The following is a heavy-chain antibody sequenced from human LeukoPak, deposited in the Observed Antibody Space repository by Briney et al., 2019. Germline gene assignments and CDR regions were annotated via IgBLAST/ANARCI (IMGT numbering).Heavy chain of an antibody. CDR1: GFTFSSYA. CDR3: AKSRGYSSSWYFDY. CDR2: ISGSGYNT. J-gene: IGHJ4*02. Sequence: HAGGSLRLSYTASGFTFSSYAMSWVRQAPGKGLEWVSGISGSGYNTYNADSVKGRFTISRDNSKNTLYLQMNSLRAEDTAVFYCAKSRGYSSSWYFDYWGQGTLVTVSS. D-gene: IGHD6-13*01. V-gene: IGHV3-23*01.